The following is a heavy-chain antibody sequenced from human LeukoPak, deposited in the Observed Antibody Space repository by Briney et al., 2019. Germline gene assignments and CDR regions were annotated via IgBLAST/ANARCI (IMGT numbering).Heavy chain of an antibody. D-gene: IGHD6-13*01. J-gene: IGHJ4*02. CDR3: ARGTDSSSSSLLFDY. V-gene: IGHV4-59*01. CDR2: IYYSGST. CDR1: GGSISSYY. Sequence: SETLSLTWTVSGGSISSYYRSWIRQPPGNGLEWIGYIYYSGSTNYNPSLKSRVTISVDTSKNQFSLKLSSVTAADTAVYYCARGTDSSSSSLLFDYWGQGTLVTVSS.